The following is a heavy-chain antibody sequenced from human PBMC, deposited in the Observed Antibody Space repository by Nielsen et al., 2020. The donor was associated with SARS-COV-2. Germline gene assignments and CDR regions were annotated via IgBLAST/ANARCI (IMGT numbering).Heavy chain of an antibody. Sequence: GESLKISCGASGFTISSSFMSWVRQAAGKGLDWVSVIYTDGRTSHADSVKGRFTISRDNSKNTLYLQMNSLRADDTAVYYCARDNWGRMDVWGQGTTVTVSS. D-gene: IGHD7-27*01. CDR3: ARDNWGRMDV. V-gene: IGHV3-66*01. J-gene: IGHJ6*02. CDR1: GFTISSSF. CDR2: IYTDGRT.